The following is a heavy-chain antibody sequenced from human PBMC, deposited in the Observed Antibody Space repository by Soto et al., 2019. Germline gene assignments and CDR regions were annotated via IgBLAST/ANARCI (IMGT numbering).Heavy chain of an antibody. J-gene: IGHJ4*02. Sequence: EVQLVESGGGLVQPGRSLRLSCAASGFTFDDYAMHWVRQAPGKGLEWVSGISWNSGSIGYADSVKGRFTISRDNAKNSLYLQMNSLRAEDTALYYCANSRPDYGDYEGFDYWGQGTLVTVSS. CDR2: ISWNSGSI. CDR3: ANSRPDYGDYEGFDY. CDR1: GFTFDDYA. V-gene: IGHV3-9*01. D-gene: IGHD4-17*01.